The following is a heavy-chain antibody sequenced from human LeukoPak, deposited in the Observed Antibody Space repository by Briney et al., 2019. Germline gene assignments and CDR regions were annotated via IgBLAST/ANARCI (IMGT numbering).Heavy chain of an antibody. CDR1: GFTFSSYN. CDR2: ISSGTSYI. V-gene: IGHV3-21*01. CDR3: ARDLLGYNYHYMDV. D-gene: IGHD3-16*02. J-gene: IGHJ6*03. Sequence: GGSLRLSCAASGFTFSSYNMNWVRQAPGKGLEWVSSISSGTSYIYYADSVKGRFTISRDNAKNSLYLQMNSLRAEDTAVYYCARDLLGYNYHYMDVWGKGTTVTVSS.